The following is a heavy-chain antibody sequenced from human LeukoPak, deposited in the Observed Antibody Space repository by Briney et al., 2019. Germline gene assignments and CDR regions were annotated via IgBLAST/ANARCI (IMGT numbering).Heavy chain of an antibody. CDR2: ISGSGGST. D-gene: IGHD6-19*01. J-gene: IGHJ4*02. Sequence: LSGGSLRLSCAASGFTFSSYAMSWVRQAPGKGLEWVSAISGSGGSTYYADSVKGRFTISRDNSKNTLYLQMNSLRAEDTAVYYCAATSGWYWVFDYWGKGTLVTVSS. CDR1: GFTFSSYA. CDR3: AATSGWYWVFDY. V-gene: IGHV3-23*01.